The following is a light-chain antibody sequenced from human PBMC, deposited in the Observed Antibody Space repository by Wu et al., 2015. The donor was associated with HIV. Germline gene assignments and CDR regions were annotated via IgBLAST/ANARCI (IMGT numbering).Light chain of an antibody. Sequence: DIQMTQSPSSLSASVGDRVTITCRASQRISNYLNWCEQKPGKAPKLLIFAASTLQSGASSRFSGSGSGTDFTLTISRLQPEDFATFYCQQTYSLPLTFGGGTKVEI. CDR2: AAS. CDR1: QRISNY. J-gene: IGKJ4*01. V-gene: IGKV1-39*01. CDR3: QQTYSLPLT.